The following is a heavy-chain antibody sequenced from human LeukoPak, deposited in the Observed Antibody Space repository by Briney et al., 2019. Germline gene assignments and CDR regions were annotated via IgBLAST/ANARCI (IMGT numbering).Heavy chain of an antibody. D-gene: IGHD2-8*02. CDR1: GFTFSSYW. Sequence: GGSLRLSCAASGFTFSSYWMHWVRQAPGKGLEWISYISSSGSTIYYADSVKGRFTISRDNAKNSLYLQMNSLKTEDTALYYCAKDVPLTGGRSLLYWGQGTLVSVSS. CDR3: AKDVPLTGGRSLLY. V-gene: IGHV3-48*04. J-gene: IGHJ4*02. CDR2: ISSSGSTI.